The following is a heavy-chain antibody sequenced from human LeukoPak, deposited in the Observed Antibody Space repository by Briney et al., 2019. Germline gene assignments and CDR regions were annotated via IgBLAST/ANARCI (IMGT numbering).Heavy chain of an antibody. CDR3: VGELLTAAGTIGAFDI. D-gene: IGHD6-13*01. CDR2: VWSDGTTK. CDR1: GFTFSNYG. J-gene: IGHJ3*02. V-gene: IGHV3-33*01. Sequence: GGSLRLSCAASGFTFSNYGMHWVRQAPGKGLEWVAVVWSDGTTKNYADSVKGRFTISRDNSKSTLFLQMSSLAAEDTAVYYCVGELLTAAGTIGAFDIWGRGTMVTVSS.